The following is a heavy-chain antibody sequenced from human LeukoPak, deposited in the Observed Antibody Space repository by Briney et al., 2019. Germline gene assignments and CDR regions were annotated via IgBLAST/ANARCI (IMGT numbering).Heavy chain of an antibody. V-gene: IGHV1-8*03. CDR1: GYTFTSYD. J-gene: IGHJ4*02. D-gene: IGHD3-22*01. CDR3: ARYAYDDSSGYVDY. Sequence: ASVKVSCKASGYTFTSYDINWVRQATGQGLEWMGWMNPNSGNTGYAQKFQGRVTITRNTSISTAYMELSSLRSEDTAVYYCARYAYDDSSGYVDYWGQGTLVTVSS. CDR2: MNPNSGNT.